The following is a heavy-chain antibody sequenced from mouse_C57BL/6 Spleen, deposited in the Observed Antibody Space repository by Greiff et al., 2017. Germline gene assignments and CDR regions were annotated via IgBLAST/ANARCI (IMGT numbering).Heavy chain of an antibody. CDR3: AKTGADAMDY. Sequence: VQRVESGPGLVQPSQSLSITCTVSGFSLTSYGVHWVRQSPGKGLEWLGVIGSGGSTDYNAAFISRLSISKDNSNSQVFFKMNSLQADDTAIYYCAKTGADAMDYWGQGPSVTVSS. CDR2: IGSGGST. J-gene: IGHJ4*01. CDR1: GFSLTSYG. V-gene: IGHV2-2*01. D-gene: IGHD4-1*01.